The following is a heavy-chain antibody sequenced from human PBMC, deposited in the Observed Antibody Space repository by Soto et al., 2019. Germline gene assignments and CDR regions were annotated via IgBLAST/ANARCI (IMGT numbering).Heavy chain of an antibody. V-gene: IGHV1-8*01. D-gene: IGHD4-17*01. Sequence: QAQLVQSGAEVKKPGASVKVSCKASGYTFTTYDINWVRQAAGQGPEWMGWMNPNSGNTGYAQKFQGRVTMTRDTSISTAYLELSSLRSEDTAVYYCARGRGGYGDYTDWGQGTLGTVSS. CDR2: MNPNSGNT. CDR3: ARGRGGYGDYTD. J-gene: IGHJ4*02. CDR1: GYTFTTYD.